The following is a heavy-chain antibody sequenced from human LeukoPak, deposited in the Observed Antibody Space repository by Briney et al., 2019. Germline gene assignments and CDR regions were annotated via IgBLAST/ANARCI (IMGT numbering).Heavy chain of an antibody. J-gene: IGHJ5*02. Sequence: GGSLRLSCAASGFTFSIYSMNWVRQAPGKGLEWVSSISSSSSDIYYADSVKGRFTISRDNAKNSLHLQMNSLRAEDTAVYYCARLIELEDNWFDPWGQGTLVTVSS. D-gene: IGHD6-13*01. V-gene: IGHV3-21*01. CDR1: GFTFSIYS. CDR3: ARLIELEDNWFDP. CDR2: ISSSSSDI.